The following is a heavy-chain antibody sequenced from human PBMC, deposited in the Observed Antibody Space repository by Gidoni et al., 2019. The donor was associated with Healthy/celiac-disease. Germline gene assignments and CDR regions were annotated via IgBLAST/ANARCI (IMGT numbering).Heavy chain of an antibody. V-gene: IGHV4-59*01. Sequence: QVQLQESGPGLVKPSETLSLTCTVSGGSLSSYYWSWIRQPPGKGLEWIGYIYYSGSTNYNPSLKSRVTISVDTSKNQFSLKLSSVTAADTAVYYCARVIPIAVAGTFWFDPWGQGTLVTVSS. CDR3: ARVIPIAVAGTFWFDP. CDR2: IYYSGST. D-gene: IGHD6-19*01. CDR1: GGSLSSYY. J-gene: IGHJ5*02.